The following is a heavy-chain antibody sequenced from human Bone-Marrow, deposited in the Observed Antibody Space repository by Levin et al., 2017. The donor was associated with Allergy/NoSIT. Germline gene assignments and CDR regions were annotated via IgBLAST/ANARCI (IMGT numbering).Heavy chain of an antibody. CDR1: GYHFTDYW. CDR2: IYPGDSET. V-gene: IGHV5-51*01. CDR3: ARQSDELHPYDGEWVEEHYFDY. D-gene: IGHD3-10*01. J-gene: IGHJ4*02. Sequence: VASVKVSCQGSGYHFTDYWIGWVRQLPGKGLEWVGNIYPGDSETRSSPSFQGQVTISVDKSINTAYLQWDSLRASDTAMYYCARQSDELHPYDGEWVEEHYFDYWGQGTLVTVSS.